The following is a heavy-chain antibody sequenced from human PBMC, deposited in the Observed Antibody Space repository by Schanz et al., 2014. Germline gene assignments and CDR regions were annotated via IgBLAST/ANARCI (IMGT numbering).Heavy chain of an antibody. V-gene: IGHV1-18*01. J-gene: IGHJ3*02. CDR2: INAHTGNT. CDR1: GYIFGSHG. CDR3: ARVHIATYHYNSPGAFDI. D-gene: IGHD3-10*01. Sequence: QVQLVQSGAEGKKPGASVRVSCKASGYIFGSHGMTWVRQAPGQGPELMGWINAHTGNTQYAQKFQGRGNMTRDTVTTTVHLELTRLRTDDTAIYYCARVHIATYHYNSPGAFDIWGQGTRVTVSS.